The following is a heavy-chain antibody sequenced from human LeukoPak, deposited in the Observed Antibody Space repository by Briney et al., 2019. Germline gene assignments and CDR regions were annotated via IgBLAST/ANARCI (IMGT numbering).Heavy chain of an antibody. D-gene: IGHD4-17*01. CDR3: AREGPSDYQYYFDY. J-gene: IGHJ4*02. CDR1: GGSISSTNYY. V-gene: IGHV4-39*07. CDR2: IYYSGST. Sequence: SETLPLTCTVSGGSISSTNYYWGWIRQPPGKGLEWIGSIYYSGSTYYNPSLKSRITISVATSKNQFSLTLSSVTAADTAVYYCAREGPSDYQYYFDYWGQGTLVTVSS.